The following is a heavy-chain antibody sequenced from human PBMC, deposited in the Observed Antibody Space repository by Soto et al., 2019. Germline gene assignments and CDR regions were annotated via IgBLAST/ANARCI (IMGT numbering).Heavy chain of an antibody. V-gene: IGHV3-30*18. CDR3: AKDQNYGDSLDY. CDR1: GFTFSSYG. D-gene: IGHD4-17*01. Sequence: VQLVESGGGVVQPGRSLRLSCAASGFTFSSYGMHWVRQAPGKGLEWVAVISYDGSNKYYADSVKGRFTISRDNSKNTLYLQMNSLRAEDTAVYYCAKDQNYGDSLDYWGQGTLVTVSS. J-gene: IGHJ4*02. CDR2: ISYDGSNK.